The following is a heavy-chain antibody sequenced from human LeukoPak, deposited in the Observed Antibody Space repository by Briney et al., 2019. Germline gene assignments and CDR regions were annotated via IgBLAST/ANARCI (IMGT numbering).Heavy chain of an antibody. CDR2: MNPNSGNT. CDR1: GYTFTSYD. Sequence: ASVKVSCKASGYTFTSYDINWVRQATGQGLEWMGWMNPNSGNTGYAQKFQGRVTITRNTSISTAYMELSSLRAEDTAVYYCAKDLLAGSKLVDWFDPWGQGTLVTVSS. J-gene: IGHJ5*02. V-gene: IGHV1-8*03. D-gene: IGHD6-19*01. CDR3: AKDLLAGSKLVDWFDP.